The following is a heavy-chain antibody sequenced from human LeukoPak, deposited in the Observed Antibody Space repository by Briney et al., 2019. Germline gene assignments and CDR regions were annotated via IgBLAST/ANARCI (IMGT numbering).Heavy chain of an antibody. CDR1: GYTFTSYG. D-gene: IGHD2-2*02. CDR3: ARTEDHGVVPVAIGYWFDP. J-gene: IGHJ5*02. Sequence: ASVKVSCKASGYTFTSYGISWVRQAPGQGLEWMGWISAYNGNTNYAQKLQGRDTMTTDTSTSTAYMELRSLRSDDTAVYYCARTEDHGVVPVAIGYWFDPWGKETLSPSPQ. V-gene: IGHV1-18*01. CDR2: ISAYNGNT.